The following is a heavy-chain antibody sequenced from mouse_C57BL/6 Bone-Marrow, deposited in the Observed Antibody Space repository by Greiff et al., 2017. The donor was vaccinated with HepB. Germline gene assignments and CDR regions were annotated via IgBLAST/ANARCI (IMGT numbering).Heavy chain of an antibody. Sequence: EVMLVESGGDLVKPGGSLKLSCAASGFTFSSYGMSWVRQTPDKRLEWVATISSGGSYTYYPDSVKGRFTISRDKAKNTLYLQMSSLKSEDTAMYYCARLPANYWGQGTTLTVSS. V-gene: IGHV5-6*01. J-gene: IGHJ2*01. CDR1: GFTFSSYG. CDR3: ARLPANY. CDR2: ISSGGSYT.